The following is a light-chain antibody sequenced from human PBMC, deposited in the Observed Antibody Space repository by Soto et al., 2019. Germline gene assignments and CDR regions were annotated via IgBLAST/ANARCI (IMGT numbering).Light chain of an antibody. J-gene: IGKJ1*01. V-gene: IGKV1-5*03. CDR1: QSISSW. Sequence: DLQMTLPSSTPSASVGETVRITFRASQSISSWLAWYQQKPGKAPKVLIYRASKLESGVPSRFSGSGSGTEFTLTISSLQPDDFATYDCQHYNSYSEAFGQGTKVDIK. CDR3: QHYNSYSEA. CDR2: RAS.